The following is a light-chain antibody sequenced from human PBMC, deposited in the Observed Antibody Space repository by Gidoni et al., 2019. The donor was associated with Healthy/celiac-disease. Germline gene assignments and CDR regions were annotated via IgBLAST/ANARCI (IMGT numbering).Light chain of an antibody. V-gene: IGLV3-21*04. CDR1: KIGSKS. CDR2: YGS. Sequence: SHVLTQPPSGSVATGKTARSTCGGKKIGSKSGHWDQQKPGQAPVLVIYYGSDRPAGIPGRFSGSNSGNTATLTISRVEAGDEADYYCQVWDSSSDHPVFGGGTKLTVL. J-gene: IGLJ3*02. CDR3: QVWDSSSDHPV.